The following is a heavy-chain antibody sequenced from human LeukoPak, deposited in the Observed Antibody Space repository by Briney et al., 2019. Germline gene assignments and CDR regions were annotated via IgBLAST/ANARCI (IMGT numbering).Heavy chain of an antibody. D-gene: IGHD3-10*01. J-gene: IGHJ4*02. CDR2: FDPEDGET. V-gene: IGHV1-24*01. Sequence: ASVKVSCKVSGYTLTELSMHWVRQAPGKGLEWMGGFDPEDGETIYAQKFQGRVTMTEDTSTDTAYMELSSLRSEDTAVYYCATDPYYGSGRPFDYWGQGTLVTVSS. CDR3: ATDPYYGSGRPFDY. CDR1: GYTLTELS.